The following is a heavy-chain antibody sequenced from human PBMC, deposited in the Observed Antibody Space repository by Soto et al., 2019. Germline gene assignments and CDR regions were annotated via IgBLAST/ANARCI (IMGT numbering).Heavy chain of an antibody. Sequence: SETLSLTCKVSGDSVTTGSYYWTWIRQPPGKGLEWIGYIYYSGSNNYNPSLESRENIFADKSGSNFSLNLTSVTADDTAVYYCARRDYAIHSWGRGTLVT. J-gene: IGHJ4*02. CDR1: GDSVTTGSYY. V-gene: IGHV4-61*03. CDR2: IYYSGSN. CDR3: ARRDYAIHS. D-gene: IGHD4-17*01.